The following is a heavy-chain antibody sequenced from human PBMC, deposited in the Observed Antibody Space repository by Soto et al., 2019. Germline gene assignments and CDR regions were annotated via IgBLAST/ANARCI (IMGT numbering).Heavy chain of an antibody. CDR1: GGSISSYY. Sequence: PSETLSLTCTVSGGSISSYYWSWIRQPPGKGLEWIGYIYYSGSTNYNPSLKSRVTISVDTSKNQFSLKLSSVTAADTAVYYCARQGNGLAARPPGPFDYWGQGTLVTVSS. V-gene: IGHV4-59*08. CDR2: IYYSGST. D-gene: IGHD6-6*01. J-gene: IGHJ4*02. CDR3: ARQGNGLAARPPGPFDY.